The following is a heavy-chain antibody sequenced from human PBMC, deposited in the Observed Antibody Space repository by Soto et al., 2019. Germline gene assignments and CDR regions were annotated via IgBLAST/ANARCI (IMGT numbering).Heavy chain of an antibody. CDR1: GYTFTSYD. J-gene: IGHJ6*02. V-gene: IGHV1-8*01. CDR2: MNPNSGNT. Sequence: ASVKVSCKASGYTFTSYDINWVRQATGQGLEWMGWMNPNSGNTGYAQKFQGRVTMTRNTSISTAYMELSSLRSEDTTVYYCARQIYGDYPYGMDVWGQGTTVTVSS. D-gene: IGHD4-17*01. CDR3: ARQIYGDYPYGMDV.